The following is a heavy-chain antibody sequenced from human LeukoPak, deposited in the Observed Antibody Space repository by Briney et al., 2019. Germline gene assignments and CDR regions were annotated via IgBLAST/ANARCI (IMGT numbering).Heavy chain of an antibody. CDR2: ISYDGSNK. CDR1: GFTFSGYA. D-gene: IGHD6-19*01. J-gene: IGHJ4*02. V-gene: IGHV3-30-3*01. Sequence: GRSLRLSCAASGFTFSGYAMQWVRQAQGKGLEWVAVISYDGSNKYYADSVKGRFTISRDNSKNTLYLQMNSLRAEDTAVYYCARVGSGPEFDYWGQGTRVTVSS. CDR3: ARVGSGPEFDY.